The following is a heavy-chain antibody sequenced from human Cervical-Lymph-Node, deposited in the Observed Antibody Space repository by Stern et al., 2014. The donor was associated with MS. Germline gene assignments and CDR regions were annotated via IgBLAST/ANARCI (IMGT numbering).Heavy chain of an antibody. Sequence: QVTLKESGPALVKPTQTLTLTCTFSGFSLSTSGLGVGWIRQPQGDALEWLAYIYWDDQKRYSPSLKSRLTITKDTSKNQVVLTLTNVDPVDTATYYCAHRTAGPFDYWGQGTLVTVSS. J-gene: IGHJ4*02. CDR2: IYWDDQK. CDR1: GFSLSTSGLG. V-gene: IGHV2-5*02. CDR3: AHRTAGPFDY.